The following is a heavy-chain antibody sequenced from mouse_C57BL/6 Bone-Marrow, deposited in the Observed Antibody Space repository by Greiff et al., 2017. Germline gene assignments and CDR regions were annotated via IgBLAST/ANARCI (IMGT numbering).Heavy chain of an antibody. V-gene: IGHV14-4*01. CDR2: IAPEKGDT. CDR1: GFNIKDDY. J-gene: IGHJ2*01. D-gene: IGHD2-9*01. CDR3: TTLPYYGYDDGFDY. Sequence: EVQLQQSGAELVRPGASVKLSCTASGFNIKDDYLHWVKQRPEQGLEWIGWIAPEKGDTEYASQVQGKAPITADPSSNTAYLQPSSLTSEDTAVYYCTTLPYYGYDDGFDYWGQGTTLTVSS.